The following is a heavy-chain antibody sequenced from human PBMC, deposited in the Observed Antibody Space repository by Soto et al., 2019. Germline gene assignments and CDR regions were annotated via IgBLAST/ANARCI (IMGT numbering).Heavy chain of an antibody. V-gene: IGHV3-23*01. J-gene: IGHJ4*02. CDR3: AKRTSGWYFDS. Sequence: EVQLLESGGNLVQPGGSLRLSCAASGFTFSNYAMSWVRQAPGKGLEWVSVISGSGDSTYYADSVKGRFTISRDNSKNTLYLQMTSLRAEDTAVYYCAKRTSGWYFDSWGQGTLVTVSS. D-gene: IGHD6-19*01. CDR2: ISGSGDST. CDR1: GFTFSNYA.